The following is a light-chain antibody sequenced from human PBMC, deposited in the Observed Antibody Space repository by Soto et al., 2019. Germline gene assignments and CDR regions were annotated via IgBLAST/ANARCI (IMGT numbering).Light chain of an antibody. V-gene: IGKV3-20*01. CDR2: GAS. CDR1: QRISISY. J-gene: IGKJ5*01. Sequence: EIVLTQSPGTLSLSPGERATLSCRTSQRISISYLAWYQQKPGQAPRLVIYGASSRATGIPDRFSGSGSGTDFTLTIIRLEPEDFAVYYCQQYGSSPPSITFGQGTRLDIK. CDR3: QQYGSSPPSIT.